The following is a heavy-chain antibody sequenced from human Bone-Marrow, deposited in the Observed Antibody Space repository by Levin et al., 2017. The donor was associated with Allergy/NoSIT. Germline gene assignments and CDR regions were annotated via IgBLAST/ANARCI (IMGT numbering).Heavy chain of an antibody. V-gene: IGHV1-2*02. D-gene: IGHD3-22*01. Sequence: ASVKVSCEASGYIFTDYYIHWVRQAPGQGLEWMGWVNPKTGGTHYIQKFEGRVTMTRDASLSTAYMELSRLTSDDTAVYFCAILTHYYDSSGPHSVDVWGQGTMVTVTS. CDR1: GYIFTDYY. J-gene: IGHJ3*01. CDR2: VNPKTGGT. CDR3: AILTHYYDSSGPHSVDV.